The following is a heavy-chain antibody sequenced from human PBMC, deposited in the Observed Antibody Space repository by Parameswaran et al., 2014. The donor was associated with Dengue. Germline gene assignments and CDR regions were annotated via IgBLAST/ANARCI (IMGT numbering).Heavy chain of an antibody. Sequence: RWIRQPPGKGLEWVSTITDDAGDTYYPDSVKGRFSISRDNSKNTLSLQMNSLRAEDTAIYYCAKSHMTRWPYFDYWGRGALVTVSS. J-gene: IGHJ4*02. CDR2: ITDDAGDT. CDR3: AKSHMTRWPYFDY. V-gene: IGHV3-23*01. D-gene: IGHD4-23*01.